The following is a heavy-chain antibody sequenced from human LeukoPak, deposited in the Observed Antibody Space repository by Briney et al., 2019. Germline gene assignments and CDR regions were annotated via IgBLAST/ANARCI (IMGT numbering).Heavy chain of an antibody. CDR2: IYGGGST. CDR1: GFTVSSNY. V-gene: IGHV3-53*01. D-gene: IGHD5-12*01. Sequence: GGSLRLSCAASGFTVSSNYMSWVRQAPGKGLEWVSVIYGGGSTKYADSVKGRFTTSRDNSKNTLYLQMNSLRAEDTAMYYCARGSGYSGYGFDYWGQGTLVTVSS. CDR3: ARGSGYSGYGFDY. J-gene: IGHJ4*02.